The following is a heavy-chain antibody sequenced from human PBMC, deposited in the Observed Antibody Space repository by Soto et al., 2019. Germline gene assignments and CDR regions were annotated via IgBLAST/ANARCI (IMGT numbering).Heavy chain of an antibody. J-gene: IGHJ1*01. CDR1: GFTFSSYA. CDR2: ISGSGGST. CDR3: AKDDVSPLGDPTGYFQH. V-gene: IGHV3-23*01. D-gene: IGHD3-10*01. Sequence: EVQLLESGGGLVQPGGSLRLSCAASGFTFSSYAMSWVRQAPGKGLEWVSAISGSGGSTYYADSVKGRFTISRDNSKNTLYLQMNSLRAEDTAVYYCAKDDVSPLGDPTGYFQHWGQGTLVTVAS.